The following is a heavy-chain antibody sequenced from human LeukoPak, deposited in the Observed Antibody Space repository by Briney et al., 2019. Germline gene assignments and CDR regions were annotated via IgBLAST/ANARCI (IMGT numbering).Heavy chain of an antibody. Sequence: ASVKVSCKPSVYTFTGYYMHWVRQAPGQGLEWMGWINPNSGDTNYAQKFQGRVSMTRDTSISTAYMDLSGLRSDDTALYYCARGLGWDSGTYLGAWGQGTLVTVSS. CDR2: INPNSGDT. D-gene: IGHD1-26*01. J-gene: IGHJ5*02. CDR1: VYTFTGYY. V-gene: IGHV1-2*02. CDR3: ARGLGWDSGTYLGA.